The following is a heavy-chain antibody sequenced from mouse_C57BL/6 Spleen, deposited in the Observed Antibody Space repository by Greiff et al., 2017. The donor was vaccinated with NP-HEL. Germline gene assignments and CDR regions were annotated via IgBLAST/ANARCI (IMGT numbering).Heavy chain of an antibody. D-gene: IGHD2-14*01. Sequence: QVQLQQSGAELVKPGASVKMSCKASGYTFTSYWITWVKQRPGQGLEWIGDIYPGSGSTNYNEKFKSKATLTVDTSSSTAYMQLSSLTSEDSAVYYCARLGVRQGAWFAYWGQGTLVTVSA. J-gene: IGHJ3*01. V-gene: IGHV1-55*01. CDR2: IYPGSGST. CDR1: GYTFTSYW. CDR3: ARLGVRQGAWFAY.